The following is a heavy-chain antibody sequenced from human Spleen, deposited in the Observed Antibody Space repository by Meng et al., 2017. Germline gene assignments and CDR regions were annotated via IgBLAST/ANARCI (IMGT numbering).Heavy chain of an antibody. CDR3: ARSVFVAEVDY. CDR2: IYYSGTT. CDR1: GDSIGSGGYY. Sequence: SETLSLTCTVSGDSIGSGGYYWNWIRQHPEKGLEWVGSIYYSGTTYYNPSLKSRLSMSLDMSQNQFSLKMSSVTAADTAVYYCARSVFVAEVDYWGQGTLVTVSS. V-gene: IGHV4-31*03. J-gene: IGHJ4*02. D-gene: IGHD3-16*01.